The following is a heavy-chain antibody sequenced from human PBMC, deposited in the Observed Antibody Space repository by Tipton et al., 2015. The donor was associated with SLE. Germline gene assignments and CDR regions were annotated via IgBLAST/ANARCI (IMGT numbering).Heavy chain of an antibody. CDR3: ARDLSGWYGLDY. CDR2: IYYSGST. V-gene: IGHV4-39*07. J-gene: IGHJ4*02. Sequence: TLSLTCTVSGGSISSSSYYWGWIRQPPGKGLEWIGSIYYSGSTYYNPSLKSRVTISVDTSKNQFSLKLSSVTAADTAVYYCARDLSGWYGLDYWGQGTLVTVSS. CDR1: GGSISSSSYY. D-gene: IGHD6-19*01.